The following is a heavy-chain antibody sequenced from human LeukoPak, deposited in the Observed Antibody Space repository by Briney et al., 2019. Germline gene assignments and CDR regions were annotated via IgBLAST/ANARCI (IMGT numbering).Heavy chain of an antibody. V-gene: IGHV3-23*01. Sequence: PGGSLRLSCAASGLTFGSYAMSWVRQAPGKGLEWVSAISDSGGSAYYTDSVKGRFTISRDNSRNTLYLQMNSLRAEDSALYFCAKGYDYESSGYPQPFDYWGQGTLVTVSS. CDR2: ISDSGGSA. J-gene: IGHJ4*02. CDR1: GLTFGSYA. CDR3: AKGYDYESSGYPQPFDY. D-gene: IGHD3-22*01.